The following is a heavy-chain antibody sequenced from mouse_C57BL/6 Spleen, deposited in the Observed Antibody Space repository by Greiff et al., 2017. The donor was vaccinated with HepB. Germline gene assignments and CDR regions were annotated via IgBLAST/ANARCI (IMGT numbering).Heavy chain of an antibody. CDR1: GYTFTDYN. D-gene: IGHD1-1*01. V-gene: IGHV1-18*01. CDR2: INPNNGGT. CDR3: ARRTTVFDY. J-gene: IGHJ2*01. Sequence: DVQLQESGPELVKPGASVKIPCKASGYTFTDYNMDWVKQSHGKSLEWIGDINPNNGGTIYNQKFKGKATLTVDKSSSTAYMELRSLTSEDTAVYYCARRTTVFDYWGQGTTLTVSS.